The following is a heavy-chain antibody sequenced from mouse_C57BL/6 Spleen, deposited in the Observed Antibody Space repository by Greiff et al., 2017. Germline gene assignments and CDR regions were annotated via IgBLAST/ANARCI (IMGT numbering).Heavy chain of an antibody. Sequence: QVQLQQSGAELVRPGTSVKMSCKASGYTFTNYWIGWAKQRPGHGLEWIGDIYPGGGYTNYNEKFKGKATLTADKSSSTTYMQFSSLTSEDSAIYYCARGDYYGNFDYWGQGTTLTVSS. D-gene: IGHD2-1*01. V-gene: IGHV1-63*01. CDR2: IYPGGGYT. CDR3: ARGDYYGNFDY. J-gene: IGHJ2*01. CDR1: GYTFTNYW.